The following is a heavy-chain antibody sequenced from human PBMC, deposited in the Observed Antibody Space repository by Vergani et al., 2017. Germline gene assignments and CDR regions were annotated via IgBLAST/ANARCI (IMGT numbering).Heavy chain of an antibody. Sequence: QVRLQESGPGLVKPSETLSLTCSVSGGSMSGYYWSWIRQPPGKGLEWMGYVSFRGDTLYDPSVKGRMTITLNTSSNQFSLYLTSVTAADTAVYYCAGCRVYYGAGSPDYWGQGTLVTVSS. J-gene: IGHJ4*02. D-gene: IGHD3-10*01. CDR3: AGCRVYYGAGSPDY. CDR1: GGSMSGYY. CDR2: VSFRGDT. V-gene: IGHV4-59*01.